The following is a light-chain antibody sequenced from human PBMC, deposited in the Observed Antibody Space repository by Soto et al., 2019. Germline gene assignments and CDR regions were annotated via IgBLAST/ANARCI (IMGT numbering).Light chain of an antibody. CDR1: QSVTSN. CDR3: QQYYSTPLT. V-gene: IGKV4-1*01. Sequence: IVMTQSPATLSVSPGDRATLSCRASQSVTSNLAWYQQKPGQPPKLLIYWASTRESGVPDRFSGSGSGTDFTLTISSLQAEDVAVYYCQQYYSTPLTFGQGTKVDIK. CDR2: WAS. J-gene: IGKJ1*01.